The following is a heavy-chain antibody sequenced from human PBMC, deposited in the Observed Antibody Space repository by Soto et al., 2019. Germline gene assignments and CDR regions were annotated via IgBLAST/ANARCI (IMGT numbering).Heavy chain of an antibody. CDR1: GFTFSSYA. D-gene: IGHD3-3*01. CDR3: AKTDTIFGVVTVGFDY. CDR2: ISGSGGST. J-gene: IGHJ4*02. Sequence: SGGSLRLSCAASGFTFSSYAMSWVRQAPGKGLEWVSAISGSGGSTYYADSVKGRFTISRDNSKNTLYLQMNSLRAEDTAVYYCAKTDTIFGVVTVGFDYWGQGTLVTVSS. V-gene: IGHV3-23*01.